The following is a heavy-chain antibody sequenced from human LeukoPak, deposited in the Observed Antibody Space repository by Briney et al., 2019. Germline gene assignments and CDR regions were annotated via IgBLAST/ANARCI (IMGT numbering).Heavy chain of an antibody. J-gene: IGHJ4*02. Sequence: GGSLRLSCAASGFTFSNYGMSWVRQAPGKGLEWVSAISTSGGSTYYADSVKGRFTISRDNSKNTLYLQMNSLRAEDTAVYYCAKGLAGTGFGYFDYWGQGTLVTVSS. CDR3: AKGLAGTGFGYFDY. V-gene: IGHV3-23*01. D-gene: IGHD6-13*01. CDR2: ISTSGGST. CDR1: GFTFSNYG.